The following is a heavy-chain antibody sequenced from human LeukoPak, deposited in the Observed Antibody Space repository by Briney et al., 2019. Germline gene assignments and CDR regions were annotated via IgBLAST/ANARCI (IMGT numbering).Heavy chain of an antibody. CDR2: ISGSGGST. J-gene: IGHJ4*02. CDR3: AKDTFITFGGVIVVTDYFDY. D-gene: IGHD3-16*02. V-gene: IGHV3-23*01. CDR1: GFTFSSYA. Sequence: GGSLRLSCAASGFTFSSYAMSWVRQAPGKGLEWVSAISGSGGSTYYADSVKGRFTISRDNSKNTLYLQMNSLRAEDTAVYYCAKDTFITFGGVIVVTDYFDYWGQGTLVTVSS.